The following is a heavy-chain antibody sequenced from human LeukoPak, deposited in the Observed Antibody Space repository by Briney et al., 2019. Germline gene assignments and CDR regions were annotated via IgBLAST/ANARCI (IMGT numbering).Heavy chain of an antibody. D-gene: IGHD6-13*01. CDR2: IYSGGST. CDR1: GFTVSSNY. V-gene: IGHV3-53*01. CDR3: ARGGIAAAGTDY. J-gene: IGHJ4*02. Sequence: GGSLRLSCAASGFTVSSNYTSWVRQAPGKGLEWVSVIYSGGSTYYADSVKGRFTISRDNSKNTLYLQMNSLRAEDTAVYYCARGGIAAAGTDYWGQGTLVTVSS.